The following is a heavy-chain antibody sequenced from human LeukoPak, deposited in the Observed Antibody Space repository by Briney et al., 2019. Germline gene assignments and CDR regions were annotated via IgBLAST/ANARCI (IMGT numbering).Heavy chain of an antibody. CDR2: IKQDGSEK. V-gene: IGHV3-7*01. Sequence: PGGSLRLSCAASGFTFSSYWMSWVRQAPGKGLEWVANIKQDGSEKYYVDSVKGRFTISRDNAKNSLYLQMNSLRAEDTAVYYCARDLSYYDSSGYSSYYFDYWGQGTLVTVSS. J-gene: IGHJ4*02. CDR1: GFTFSSYW. CDR3: ARDLSYYDSSGYSSYYFDY. D-gene: IGHD3-22*01.